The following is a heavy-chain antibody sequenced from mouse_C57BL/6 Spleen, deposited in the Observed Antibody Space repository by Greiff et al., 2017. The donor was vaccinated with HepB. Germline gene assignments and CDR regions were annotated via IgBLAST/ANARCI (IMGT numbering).Heavy chain of an antibody. J-gene: IGHJ1*03. CDR2: IYPGSGST. V-gene: IGHV1-55*01. D-gene: IGHD2-2*01. CDR3: ARLSGGYDGYFDV. Sequence: QVHVKQSGAELVKPGASVKMSCKASGYTFTSYWITWVKQRPGQGLEWIGDIYPGSGSTNYNEKFKSKATLTVDTSSSTAYMQLSSLTSEDSAVYYCARLSGGYDGYFDVWGTGTTVTVSS. CDR1: GYTFTSYW.